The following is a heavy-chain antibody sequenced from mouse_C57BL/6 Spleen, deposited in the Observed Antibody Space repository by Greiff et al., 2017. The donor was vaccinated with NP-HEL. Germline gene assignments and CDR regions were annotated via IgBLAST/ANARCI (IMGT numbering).Heavy chain of an antibody. CDR3: ARDDDGYYDAMDY. V-gene: IGHV5-4*01. CDR1: GFTFSSYA. CDR2: ISDGGSYT. J-gene: IGHJ4*01. Sequence: EVMLVESGGGLVKPGGSLKLSCAASGFTFSSYAMSWVRQTPEKRLEWVATISDGGSYTYYPDNVKGRFTISRDNAKNNLYLQMSHLKSEDTAMYYCARDDDGYYDAMDYWGQGTSVTVSS. D-gene: IGHD2-3*01.